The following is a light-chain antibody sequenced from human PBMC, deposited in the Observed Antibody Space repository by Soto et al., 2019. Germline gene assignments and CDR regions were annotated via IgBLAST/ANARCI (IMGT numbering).Light chain of an antibody. Sequence: EIVMTQSPATLSVSPGERATLSCRASQSVSSNLAWYQQKPGQAPRLLIYGASTRATGIPARFSGSGSGTEFTLTISSLQSEDFATYYCLQHNNYPWTFGQGTRVEIK. CDR2: GAS. CDR3: LQHNNYPWT. CDR1: QSVSSN. V-gene: IGKV3-15*01. J-gene: IGKJ1*01.